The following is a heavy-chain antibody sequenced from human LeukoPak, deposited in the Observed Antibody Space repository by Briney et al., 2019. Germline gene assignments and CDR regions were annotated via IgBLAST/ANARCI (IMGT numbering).Heavy chain of an antibody. V-gene: IGHV4-39*07. CDR2: IYYRDSN. CDR1: GCSFSSNSYY. D-gene: IGHD3-22*01. Sequence: ESLFLTCTVSGCSFSSNSYYWVWIRQPPGRGLESFVSIYYRDSNYTNSSLEGRVTMSIDASNSQYSLLMSSVTAEDTAVYYCARSILRYYYNASGYYPYYIDDWGQGVSVTVSS. CDR3: ARSILRYYYNASGYYPYYIDD. J-gene: IGHJ4*02.